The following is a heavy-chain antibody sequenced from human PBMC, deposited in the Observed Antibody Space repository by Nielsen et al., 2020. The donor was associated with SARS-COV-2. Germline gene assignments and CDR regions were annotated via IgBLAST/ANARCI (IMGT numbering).Heavy chain of an antibody. D-gene: IGHD2-2*01. J-gene: IGHJ5*02. Sequence: ASVKVSCKASGYTFTGYYMHWVRQAPGQGLEWMGWINHNSGGTNYAQKFQGRVTMTRDTSISTAYMELSRLRSDDTAVYYCARAFGSSTSDWFDPWGQGTLVTVSS. CDR3: ARAFGSSTSDWFDP. CDR1: GYTFTGYY. V-gene: IGHV1-2*02. CDR2: INHNSGGT.